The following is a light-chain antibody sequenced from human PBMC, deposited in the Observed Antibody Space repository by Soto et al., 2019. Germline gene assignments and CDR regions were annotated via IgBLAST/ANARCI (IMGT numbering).Light chain of an antibody. V-gene: IGLV4-69*01. CDR1: SGHSNYA. J-gene: IGLJ2*01. CDR2: LNSDGSH. Sequence: QPVLTQSPSASASLGASVKLTCTLSSGHSNYAIAWHQQQSEKGPRYLMNLNSDGSHSKGDGIPDRLSGSSSGAERYLTISSLQSEDEADYYCQTWGSGIVVFGGGTKLTVL. CDR3: QTWGSGIVV.